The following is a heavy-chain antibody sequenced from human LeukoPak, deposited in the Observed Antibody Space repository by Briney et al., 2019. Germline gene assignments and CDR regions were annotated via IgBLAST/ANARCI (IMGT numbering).Heavy chain of an antibody. CDR2: INPNSGGT. J-gene: IGHJ4*02. D-gene: IGHD2-21*01. Sequence: VASVKVSCKTSGYTFTGYYMHWLRQAPGQGLEWMGWINPNSGGTNYAQKFQGRVTMTRNTSIGTAYMELRRLRSDDTAVYYCAPSHSSPYYFDYWGQGTLVTVST. V-gene: IGHV1-2*02. CDR1: GYTFTGYY. CDR3: APSHSSPYYFDY.